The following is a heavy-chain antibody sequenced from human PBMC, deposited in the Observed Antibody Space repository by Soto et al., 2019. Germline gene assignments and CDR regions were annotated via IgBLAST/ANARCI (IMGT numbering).Heavy chain of an antibody. V-gene: IGHV4-39*01. D-gene: IGHD2-15*01. CDR2: NYYSGVT. CDR1: GGSISSSSYY. CDR3: ASGGSRPQIFDH. J-gene: IGHJ4*02. Sequence: QLLLQESGPGLVKPSETLSLTCTVSGGSISSSSYYWGWIRQPPGKGLEWIGSNYYSGVTYYNPSLKSRVSISVDTSKNQFSLKVNSVTAADTAVYYCASGGSRPQIFDHWGQGTLVTVSS.